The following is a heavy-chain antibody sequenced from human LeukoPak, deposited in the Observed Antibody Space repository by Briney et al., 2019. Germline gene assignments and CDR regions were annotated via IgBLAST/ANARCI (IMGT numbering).Heavy chain of an antibody. CDR3: AIDQIAAAVTDPWGFDP. Sequence: SETLSLTCAVYGGSFSGYYWSWIRQPPGKGLEWIGEINHSGSTNYNPSLKSRVTISVDTSKNQFSLKLSSVTAADTAVYYCAIDQIAAAVTDPWGFDPWGQGTLVTVSS. D-gene: IGHD6-13*01. CDR1: GGSFSGYY. V-gene: IGHV4-34*01. J-gene: IGHJ5*02. CDR2: INHSGST.